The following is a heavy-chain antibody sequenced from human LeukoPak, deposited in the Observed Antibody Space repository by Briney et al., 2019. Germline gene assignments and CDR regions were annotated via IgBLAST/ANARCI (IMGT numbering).Heavy chain of an antibody. V-gene: IGHV3-49*03. CDR1: GFTFGDYA. J-gene: IGHJ6*02. CDR3: TRVGRITIFGVASMDV. Sequence: GGSLRLSCTASGFTFGDYAMSWFRQAPGKGLEWVGFIRGKAYGGTTEYAASVKGRFTISRDDSKSIAYLQMNSLKTEDTAVYYCTRVGRITIFGVASMDVWGQGTTVTVSS. CDR2: IRGKAYGGTT. D-gene: IGHD3-3*01.